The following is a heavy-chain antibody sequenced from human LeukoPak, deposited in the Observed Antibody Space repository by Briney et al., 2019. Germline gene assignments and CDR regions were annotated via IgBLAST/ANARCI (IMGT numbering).Heavy chain of an antibody. CDR3: ARRFYDNLTGHTWYDY. D-gene: IGHD3-9*01. CDR2: MNPNSGNT. CDR1: GYTFTSYD. Sequence: ASVKVSCKASGYTFTSYDINWMRQAPGQGLEWVGWMNPNSGNTGYAQTFQGKLTMTKNTSIKTAYMELSSLRSEDTAVYYCARRFYDNLTGHTWYDYWGQGTLVTVSS. J-gene: IGHJ4*02. V-gene: IGHV1-8*01.